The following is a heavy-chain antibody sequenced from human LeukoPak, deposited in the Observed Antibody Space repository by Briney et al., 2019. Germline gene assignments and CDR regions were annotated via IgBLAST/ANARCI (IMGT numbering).Heavy chain of an antibody. CDR3: ARGAITIFLRGSVYYYYYMDV. V-gene: IGHV1-8*01. J-gene: IGHJ6*03. D-gene: IGHD3-9*01. Sequence: ASVKVSCKASGYTFTSYDINWVRQATGQGLEWMGWMNPNSGNTGYAQKFQGRVTMTRNTSISTAYMELSSLRSEDTAVYYCARGAITIFLRGSVYYYYYMDVWGKGTTVTISS. CDR1: GYTFTSYD. CDR2: MNPNSGNT.